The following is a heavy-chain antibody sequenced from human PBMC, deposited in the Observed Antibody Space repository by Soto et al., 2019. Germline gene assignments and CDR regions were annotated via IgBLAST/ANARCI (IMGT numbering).Heavy chain of an antibody. CDR3: ASTQYCSGGSCYHYYYYGMDV. CDR1: GFTFSSYE. CDR2: ISSSGSTR. D-gene: IGHD2-15*01. Sequence: GGSLRLSCAASGFTFSSYEMNWVRQAPGKGLEWVSYISSSGSTRYYADSVKGRFTISRDNAKNSLYLQMNSLRAEDTAVYYCASTQYCSGGSCYHYYYYGMDVWGQGTTVTVSS. V-gene: IGHV3-48*03. J-gene: IGHJ6*02.